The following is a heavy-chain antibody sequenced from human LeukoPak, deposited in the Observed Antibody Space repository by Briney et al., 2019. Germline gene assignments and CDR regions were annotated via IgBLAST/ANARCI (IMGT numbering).Heavy chain of an antibody. J-gene: IGHJ4*02. V-gene: IGHV3-23*01. D-gene: IGHD6-19*01. CDR2: ISGGAGST. Sequence: PGGSLRLSCAASGFTFSTYAMTWVRQAPGEGLEWVSSISGGAGSTNYADSVKGRVSISRDNSKNTLYLQLNSLRVEDTAVYFCAKGYSSGWYYFDYWGQGTLVTVSP. CDR1: GFTFSTYA. CDR3: AKGYSSGWYYFDY.